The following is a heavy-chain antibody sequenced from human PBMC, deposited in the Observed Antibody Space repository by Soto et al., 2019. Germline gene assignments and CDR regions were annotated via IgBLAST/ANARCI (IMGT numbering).Heavy chain of an antibody. D-gene: IGHD3-10*01. CDR3: ARLVYDTRLNYMYFDF. CDR2: IFHDGTA. J-gene: IGHJ4*02. V-gene: IGHV4-4*01. Sequence: LSLTCAVSGVSLTSGNWWTWVRQSPQRGLEYIGEIFHDGTANYYPSFERRVAMSVDTSRNQFSLKLTSVTAADTAVYFCARLVYDTRLNYMYFDFWGPGTLVTVS. CDR1: GVSLTSGNW.